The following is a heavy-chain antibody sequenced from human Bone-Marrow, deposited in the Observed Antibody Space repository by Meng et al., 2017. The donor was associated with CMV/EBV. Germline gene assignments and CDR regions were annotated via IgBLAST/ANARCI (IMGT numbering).Heavy chain of an antibody. Sequence: ASVKVSCKASGYTFTSYYMHWVRQAPGQGLEWMGIINPSGGSTSYAQKFQGRVTMTRDTSIRTAYMELSRLRSDDTAVYYCARGPLPVYEYPKIVTYYYYGMDVWGQGTTVTVSS. V-gene: IGHV1-46*01. J-gene: IGHJ6*02. CDR1: GYTFTSYY. D-gene: IGHD2-8*01. CDR3: ARGPLPVYEYPKIVTYYYYGMDV. CDR2: INPSGGST.